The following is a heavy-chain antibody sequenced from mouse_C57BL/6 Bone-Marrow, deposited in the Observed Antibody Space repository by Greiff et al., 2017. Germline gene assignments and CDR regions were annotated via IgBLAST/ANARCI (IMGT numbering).Heavy chain of an antibody. CDR2: IDPNSGGT. Sequence: QVQLQQPGAELVKPGASVKLSCKASGYTFTSYWMPWVKQRPGRGLEWIGRIDPNSGGTKYNEQFKSKATLTVDKPSSTAYMQLSSLTSEDSAVYYCARSRWLLPYYVDYWGQGTTLTVSS. V-gene: IGHV1-72*01. CDR3: ARSRWLLPYYVDY. J-gene: IGHJ2*01. D-gene: IGHD2-3*01. CDR1: GYTFTSYW.